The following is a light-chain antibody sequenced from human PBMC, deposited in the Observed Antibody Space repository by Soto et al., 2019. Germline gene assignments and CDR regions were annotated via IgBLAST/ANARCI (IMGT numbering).Light chain of an antibody. V-gene: IGLV1-51*01. CDR3: ATWDGSLPGEV. CDR2: DNN. Sequence: QSALTQPPSASGSPGQSVTISCTGSSSDIGDHYYVSWYQQHPGKAPKLLIYDNNKRPSGIPDRFSGSKSGTSGTLDITGLQTGDEADYYCATWDGSLPGEVFGGGTKLTVL. CDR1: SSDIGDHYY. J-gene: IGLJ2*01.